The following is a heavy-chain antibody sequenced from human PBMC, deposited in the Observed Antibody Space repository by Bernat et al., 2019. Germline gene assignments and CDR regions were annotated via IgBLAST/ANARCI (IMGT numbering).Heavy chain of an antibody. CDR1: GFTFSSYE. D-gene: IGHD6-19*01. Sequence: EVQLVESGGGLVQPGGSLRLSCAASGFTFSSYEMNWVRQAPGKGLEWVSYISSSGSTLYYADSVKGRFTISRDNAKNSLYLQMNSLRAEDTAVYYCARAQHTGYSSGWPFDYWGQGTLVTVSS. J-gene: IGHJ4*02. CDR2: ISSSGSTL. V-gene: IGHV3-48*03. CDR3: ARAQHTGYSSGWPFDY.